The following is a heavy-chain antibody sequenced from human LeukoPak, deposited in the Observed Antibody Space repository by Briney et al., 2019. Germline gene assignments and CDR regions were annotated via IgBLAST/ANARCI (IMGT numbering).Heavy chain of an antibody. Sequence: PGGSLRLSCAASGFTFSSYGMHWVRQAPGKGLEWVAFIRYDGSNKYYADSVKGRFTISRDNSKDTLYLQMNSLRAEDTAVYYCAEDSTYYYGSGSYYNLDYWGQGTLVTVSS. CDR2: IRYDGSNK. V-gene: IGHV3-30*02. CDR1: GFTFSSYG. CDR3: AEDSTYYYGSGSYYNLDY. J-gene: IGHJ4*02. D-gene: IGHD3-10*01.